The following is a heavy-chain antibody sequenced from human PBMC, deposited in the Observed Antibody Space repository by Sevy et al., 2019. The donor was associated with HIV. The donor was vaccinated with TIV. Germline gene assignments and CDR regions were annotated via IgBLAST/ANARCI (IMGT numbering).Heavy chain of an antibody. J-gene: IGHJ1*01. D-gene: IGHD3-22*01. V-gene: IGHV4-61*01. CDR2: IYYSGST. CDR3: ATGEAYYYDSSGSFQH. Sequence: SETLSLTCTVSGGSVSSGSYYWSWIRQPPGKGLEWIGYIYYSGSTNYNPSLKSRVTISVDTSKNQFSLKLSSVTAEDTAVYYCATGEAYYYDSSGSFQHWGQGTLVTVSS. CDR1: GGSVSSGSYY.